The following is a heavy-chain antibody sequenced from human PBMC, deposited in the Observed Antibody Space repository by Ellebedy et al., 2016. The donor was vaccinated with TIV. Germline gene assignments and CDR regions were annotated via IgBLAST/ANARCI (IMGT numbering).Heavy chain of an antibody. J-gene: IGHJ4*02. CDR2: ISYDGSNK. Sequence: GESLKISCAASGFSFSTYAMHWVRQAPGKGLEWVALISYDGSNKFYADSVKGRFTISRDNSKNTLYLQMNSLRAEDTAVYYCARATVAVTTSCLDYWGQGILVTVSS. V-gene: IGHV3-30-3*01. CDR3: ARATVAVTTSCLDY. D-gene: IGHD2-21*02. CDR1: GFSFSTYA.